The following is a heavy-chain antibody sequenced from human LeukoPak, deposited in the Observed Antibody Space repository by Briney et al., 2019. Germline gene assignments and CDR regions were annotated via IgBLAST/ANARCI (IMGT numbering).Heavy chain of an antibody. CDR2: IYTSGST. CDR3: ARSIGYCSSTSCSYYYYYMDV. D-gene: IGHD2-2*01. J-gene: IGHJ6*03. V-gene: IGHV4-61*02. CDR1: GGSISSGSYY. Sequence: SQTLSLTCTVSGGSISSGSYYWSWIRQPAGKGLEWIGRIYTSGSTNYNPSLKSRFTISVDTSKNQFSLKLSSVTAADTAVYYCARSIGYCSSTSCSYYYYYMDVWGKGTTVTVSS.